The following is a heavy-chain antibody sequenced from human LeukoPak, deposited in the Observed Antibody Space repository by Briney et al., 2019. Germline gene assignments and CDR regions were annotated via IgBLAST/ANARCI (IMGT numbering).Heavy chain of an antibody. CDR2: ISWNSGSI. V-gene: IGHV3-9*01. CDR3: ARVYYYGMDV. J-gene: IGHJ6*02. Sequence: PGRSLRLSCAASGFTFDDYAMHWVRQAPGKGLEWVSGISWNSGSIGYADSVKGRFTISRDNAKNSLYLQMSNLRAEDTAVYYCARVYYYGMDVWGQGTTVTVSS. CDR1: GFTFDDYA.